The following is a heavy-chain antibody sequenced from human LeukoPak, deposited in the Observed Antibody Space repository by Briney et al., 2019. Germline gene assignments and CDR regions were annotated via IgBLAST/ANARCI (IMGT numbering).Heavy chain of an antibody. Sequence: PGGSLRLSCAASGFTFSSYAMSWVRQAPGKGLEWVSAISGSGGSTYYADSVKGRFTISRDNSKNTLYLQMNSLRAEDTAVYYCATHPSAAHYYDSSGYSYYYYGMDVWGQGTTVTVSS. CDR1: GFTFSSYA. CDR3: ATHPSAAHYYDSSGYSYYYYGMDV. J-gene: IGHJ6*02. D-gene: IGHD3-22*01. V-gene: IGHV3-23*01. CDR2: ISGSGGST.